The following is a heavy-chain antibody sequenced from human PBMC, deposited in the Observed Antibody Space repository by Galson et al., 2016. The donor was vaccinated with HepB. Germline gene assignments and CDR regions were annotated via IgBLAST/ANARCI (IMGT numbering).Heavy chain of an antibody. J-gene: IGHJ4*02. CDR3: ASGYSYGYFYY. V-gene: IGHV3-21*01. Sequence: SLRLSCATSGFTFSSYSMNWVRRAPGKGLEWVSSISSSSSYIYYADSVKGRFTISRDNAKNSLYLQMNSLRAEDTAVYYCASGYSYGYFYYWGQGTLVTVSS. CDR1: GFTFSSYS. CDR2: ISSSSSYI. D-gene: IGHD5-18*01.